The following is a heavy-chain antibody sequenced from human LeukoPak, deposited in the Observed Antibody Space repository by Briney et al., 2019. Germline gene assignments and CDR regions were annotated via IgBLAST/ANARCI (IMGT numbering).Heavy chain of an antibody. V-gene: IGHV3-15*01. CDR1: GFTFSHAW. Sequence: GGSLRLSCAASGFTFSHAWMSWVRQAPGKGLEWVGRIKSKTDGETTDYAAPVKGRFIISRDDSKNTLYLQMNSLKAEDTAVYYCSTITAARPGYYYYHYMDVWGRGTTVTVSS. J-gene: IGHJ6*03. CDR2: IKSKTDGETT. CDR3: STITAARPGYYYYHYMDV. D-gene: IGHD6-6*01.